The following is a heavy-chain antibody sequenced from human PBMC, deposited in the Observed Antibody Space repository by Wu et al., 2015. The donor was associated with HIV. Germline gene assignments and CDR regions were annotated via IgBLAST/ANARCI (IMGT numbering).Heavy chain of an antibody. Sequence: QVQLVQSGAEVKRPGSSVKVSCKTSRDSFTSYGFNWVRQAPGQGLEWMGGIIPLFTTITYAQKFQGRLTITTDSPTGTAYMELSSLRSEDTAIYYCARDRFYGSGSYVYWGQGTLVTVSS. CDR2: IIPLFTTI. J-gene: IGHJ4*02. CDR1: RDSFTSYG. CDR3: ARDRFYGSGSYVY. D-gene: IGHD3-10*01. V-gene: IGHV1-69*05.